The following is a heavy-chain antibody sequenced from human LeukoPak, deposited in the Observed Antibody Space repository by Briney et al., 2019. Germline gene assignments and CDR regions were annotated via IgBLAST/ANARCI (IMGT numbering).Heavy chain of an antibody. V-gene: IGHV3-48*03. CDR2: ISSSGSTI. CDR1: GFTFSSYE. J-gene: IGHJ6*04. Sequence: GGSLRLSCAASGFTFSSYEMNWVRQAPGKGLEWVSYISSSGSTIYYADSVKGRFTISRDNAKKSLYLQMNSLRAEDTAVYYCAELGITMIGGVWGKGTTVTVSS. D-gene: IGHD3-10*02. CDR3: AELGITMIGGV.